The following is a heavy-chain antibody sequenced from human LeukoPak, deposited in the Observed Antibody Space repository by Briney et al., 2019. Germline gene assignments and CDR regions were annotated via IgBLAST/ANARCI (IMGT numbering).Heavy chain of an antibody. CDR1: GGSFSGYY. CDR3: ARGGRRYSYGFIDY. D-gene: IGHD5-18*01. CDR2: INHSGST. J-gene: IGHJ4*02. V-gene: IGHV4-34*01. Sequence: PSETLSLTCAVYGGSFSGYYWSWIRQPPGKGLEWIGEINHSGSTNYNPSLKSRVTISVDTSKNQLSLKLSSVTAADTAVYYCARGGRRYSYGFIDYWGQGTLVTVSS.